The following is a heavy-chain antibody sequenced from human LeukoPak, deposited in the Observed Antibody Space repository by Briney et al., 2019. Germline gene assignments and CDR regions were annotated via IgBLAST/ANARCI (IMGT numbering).Heavy chain of an antibody. CDR3: ARWITMVRYYYYGMDV. V-gene: IGHV1-69*04. J-gene: IGHJ6*02. D-gene: IGHD3-10*01. CDR2: IIPILGIV. CDR1: GGTFSSYA. Sequence: SVKVSCKASGGTFSSYAISWVRQAPGQGLEWMGRIIPILGIVNYAQKFQGRVTITADKSTSTAYMELSSLRSEDTAVYYCARWITMVRYYYYGMDVWGQGTTVTVSS.